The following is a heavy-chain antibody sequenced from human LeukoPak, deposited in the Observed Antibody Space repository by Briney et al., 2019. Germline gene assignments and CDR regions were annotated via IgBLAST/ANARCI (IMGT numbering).Heavy chain of an antibody. J-gene: IGHJ4*02. CDR1: GFTFSSYG. CDR2: IRYDGSNK. CDR3: AKDPDCTSGICYTFFDY. Sequence: GGSLRLSCAASGFTFSSYGMHWVRQAPGKGLEWVAFIRYDGSNKYYADSVKGRFTISRDNSKNTLYLQMNNLRAEDTAVYYCAKDPDCTSGICYTFFDYWGQGTLVTVSS. V-gene: IGHV3-30*02. D-gene: IGHD2-8*01.